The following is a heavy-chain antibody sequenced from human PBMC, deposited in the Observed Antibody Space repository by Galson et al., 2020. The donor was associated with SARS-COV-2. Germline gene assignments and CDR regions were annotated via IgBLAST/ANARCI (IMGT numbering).Heavy chain of an antibody. J-gene: IGHJ4*02. D-gene: IGHD2-21*01. V-gene: IGHV5-51*01. CDR3: ARQSYERGVSFDY. CDR2: IYPLDSDT. Sequence: GGSLRLSCKGSGYSFASYWIAWVRQMSGKGLEWMGIIYPLDSDTKYSPSFQGQVTISADKSISTAYLQWSTLKASDTAIYYCARQSYERGVSFDYWGQGTLATVSA. CDR1: GYSFASYW.